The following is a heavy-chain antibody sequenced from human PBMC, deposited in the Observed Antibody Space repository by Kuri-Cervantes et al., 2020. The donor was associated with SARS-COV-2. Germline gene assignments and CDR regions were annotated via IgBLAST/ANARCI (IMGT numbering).Heavy chain of an antibody. J-gene: IGHJ4*02. D-gene: IGHD3-3*01. V-gene: IGHV4-34*01. CDR1: GGSFSGYY. Sequence: SETLSLTCAVYGGSFSGYYWSWIRQPPGKGLEWIGEINHSGSTNYNPSLKSRVTISVDTSKNQFSLKLSSVTAADTAVYYCARSVHYDFWSGYYYWGQGTLVTVSS. CDR2: INHSGST. CDR3: ARSVHYDFWSGYYY.